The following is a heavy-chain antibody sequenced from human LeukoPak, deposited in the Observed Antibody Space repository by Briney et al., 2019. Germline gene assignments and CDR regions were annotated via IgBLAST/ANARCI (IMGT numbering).Heavy chain of an antibody. Sequence: PGGSLRLSCAASGFTFSSYWMHWVRQAPGKGLVWVSRINTDGSSTSYADSVKGRFTISRDNAKNTLYLQMNSLRAEDTAVYYCAKDAAFYDFWSGYPFNYWGQGTLVTVSS. D-gene: IGHD3-3*01. V-gene: IGHV3-74*01. CDR1: GFTFSSYW. CDR2: INTDGSST. CDR3: AKDAAFYDFWSGYPFNY. J-gene: IGHJ4*02.